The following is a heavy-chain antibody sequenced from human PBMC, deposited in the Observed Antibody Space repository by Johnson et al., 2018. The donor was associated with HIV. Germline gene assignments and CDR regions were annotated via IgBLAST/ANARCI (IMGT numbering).Heavy chain of an antibody. V-gene: IGHV3-9*01. D-gene: IGHD4-17*01. Sequence: QLVESGGGLVKPGGSLRLSCAASGFTFDDYAMHWVRQAPGKGLEWVSGISWNSGSIGYADSVKGRVTISRDNAKNSLYLQMNSLRAEDTALYYCARDFSDYGDYGRCAFDIWGQGTMVTVSS. J-gene: IGHJ3*02. CDR3: ARDFSDYGDYGRCAFDI. CDR2: ISWNSGSI. CDR1: GFTFDDYA.